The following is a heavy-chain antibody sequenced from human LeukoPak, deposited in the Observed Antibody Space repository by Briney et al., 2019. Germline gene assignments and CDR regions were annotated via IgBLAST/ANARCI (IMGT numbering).Heavy chain of an antibody. CDR3: ARVSVGYSSSSARNLRYYYYMDV. CDR1: GYTFTGYY. CDR2: INPNSGDT. Sequence: ASVKLSCKASGYTFTGYYMHWVRQAPGQGLEWMGWINPNSGDTNYAQKLQGRFTMTRDTSISTAYMELSSLRSEDTAVYYCARVSVGYSSSSARNLRYYYYMDVWGKGTTVTVSS. J-gene: IGHJ6*03. D-gene: IGHD6-6*01. V-gene: IGHV1-2*02.